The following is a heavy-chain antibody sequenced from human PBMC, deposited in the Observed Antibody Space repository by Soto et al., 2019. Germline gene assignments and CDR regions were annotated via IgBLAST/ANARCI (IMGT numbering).Heavy chain of an antibody. V-gene: IGHV4-31*03. CDR1: GGSISSGGYY. D-gene: IGHD6-13*01. CDR2: IYYSGST. Sequence: QVQLQESGPGLVKPSQTLSLTCTVSGGSISSGGYYWSWIRQHPVKGVEWIVYIYYSGSTYYNPPLKSRVNISVDTSKNQFSLKLSSVTAADTAVYYCATDRMQAYSSSCSSPHYVASWGKGTLVTVSS. CDR3: ATDRMQAYSSSCSSPHYVAS. J-gene: IGHJ4*02.